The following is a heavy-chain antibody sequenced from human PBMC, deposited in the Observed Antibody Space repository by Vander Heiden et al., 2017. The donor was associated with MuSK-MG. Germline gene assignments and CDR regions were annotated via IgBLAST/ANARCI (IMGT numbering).Heavy chain of an antibody. J-gene: IGHJ5*02. V-gene: IGHV4-34*01. CDR3: ARWTGSSYFEDWFDP. Sequence: QVQLQQWGAAQLTPSETLSLTCAVYGGSLIGHFWTWIRQPPGKGLEWIGEINHSGSTNYNPSLKSRVVMSIDTSENQFSLSLTSVTAADTAVYYCARWTGSSYFEDWFDPWGQGTLVTVSS. CDR2: INHSGST. D-gene: IGHD6-19*01. CDR1: GGSLIGHF.